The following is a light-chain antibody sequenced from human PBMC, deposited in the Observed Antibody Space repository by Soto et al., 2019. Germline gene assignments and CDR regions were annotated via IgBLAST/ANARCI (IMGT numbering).Light chain of an antibody. V-gene: IGLV2-23*01. J-gene: IGLJ1*01. CDR1: SSDVGSYNL. CDR2: EGS. CDR3: CSYAGSSTHV. Sequence: QSALTQPASVSGSPGQSITISCTGTSSDVGSYNLVSWYQQHPGKAPKLMIYEGSKRPSGVSHRFSGSKSGNTASLTISGLQAEDEADYYCCSYAGSSTHVFGTGTKLTVL.